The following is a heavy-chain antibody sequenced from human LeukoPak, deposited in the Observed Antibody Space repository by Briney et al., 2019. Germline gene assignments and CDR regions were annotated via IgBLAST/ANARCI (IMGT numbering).Heavy chain of an antibody. J-gene: IGHJ2*01. CDR2: IRNDGSTK. CDR3: AKVHTSSWGFFEV. V-gene: IGHV3-30*02. D-gene: IGHD6-13*01. Sequence: GGSLRLSCAASGFTFKTYGLHWVRQAPGKGLEWVAFIRNDGSTKYYADSVKGRFTISRDNSKNTLYLDMSSLTIEETAVYYCAKVHTSSWGFFEVWGRGAPVTVSS. CDR1: GFTFKTYG.